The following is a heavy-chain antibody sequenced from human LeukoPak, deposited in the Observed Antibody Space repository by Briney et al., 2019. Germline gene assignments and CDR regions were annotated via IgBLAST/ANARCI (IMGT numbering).Heavy chain of an antibody. CDR2: INPNSGGT. J-gene: IGHJ4*02. CDR1: GYTFTGYY. CDR3: ARMTSGTGDYIDY. D-gene: IGHD7-27*01. Sequence: ASVKLSCKASGYTFTGYYMHWVRQAPGQGLEWMGWINPNSGGTNYAQKFQGRVTMTRDTSISTAYKELGRLRSVDTAVYYWARMTSGTGDYIDYWGQGTLVTVSS. V-gene: IGHV1-2*02.